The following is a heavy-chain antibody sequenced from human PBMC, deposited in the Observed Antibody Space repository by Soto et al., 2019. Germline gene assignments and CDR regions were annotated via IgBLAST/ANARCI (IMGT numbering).Heavy chain of an antibody. V-gene: IGHV4-59*01. Sequence: SETLSLTCTVSGGSISSYYWSWIRQPPGKGLEWFGYIYYSGSTNYNPSLKSRVTISVDTSKNQFSLKLSSVTAADTAVYYCARERMVRGVIKLYYFDYWGQGTLVTVSS. CDR1: GGSISSYY. D-gene: IGHD3-10*01. CDR2: IYYSGST. CDR3: ARERMVRGVIKLYYFDY. J-gene: IGHJ4*02.